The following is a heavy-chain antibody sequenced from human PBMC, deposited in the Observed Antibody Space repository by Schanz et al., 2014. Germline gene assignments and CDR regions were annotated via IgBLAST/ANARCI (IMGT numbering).Heavy chain of an antibody. CDR3: ASRSVYAHP. Sequence: EVQLEVSGGGLVQPGGSLRLSCEASGFNVGNNYMSWVRQPPGKGLECISIIYSRGGTFHADSVKGRFTISRDKSKNTLYLEITSLKHGDTAVSYCASRSVYAHPWGQGILVTVSS. CDR1: GFNVGNNY. D-gene: IGHD2-8*01. CDR2: IYSRGGT. V-gene: IGHV3-66*01. J-gene: IGHJ5*02.